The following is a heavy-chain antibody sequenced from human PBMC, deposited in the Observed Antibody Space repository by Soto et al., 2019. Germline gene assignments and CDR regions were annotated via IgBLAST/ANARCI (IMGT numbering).Heavy chain of an antibody. Sequence: TSETLSLTCTVSGGSISSGGYSWSWIRQPPGKGLEWIGEINHSGSTNYNPSLKSRVTISVDTSKNQFSLKLSSVTAADTAVYYCARAWGHAADIWGQGTMVTVSS. CDR1: GGSISSGGYS. CDR3: ARAWGHAADI. J-gene: IGHJ3*02. V-gene: IGHV4-30-2*01. D-gene: IGHD7-27*01. CDR2: INHSGST.